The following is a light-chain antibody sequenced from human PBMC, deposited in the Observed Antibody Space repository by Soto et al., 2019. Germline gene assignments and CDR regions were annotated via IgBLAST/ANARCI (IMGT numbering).Light chain of an antibody. Sequence: LRQFSSTLSLSPGGRATLSCRASQSVSSYLAWYQQKPGQAPRLLIYDASNRATGIPARFSGSGSGTDFTLTISSLEPEDFAVYYCQQRSNWPPWTFGQGTKADIK. CDR2: DAS. V-gene: IGKV3-11*01. J-gene: IGKJ1*01. CDR1: QSVSSY. CDR3: QQRSNWPPWT.